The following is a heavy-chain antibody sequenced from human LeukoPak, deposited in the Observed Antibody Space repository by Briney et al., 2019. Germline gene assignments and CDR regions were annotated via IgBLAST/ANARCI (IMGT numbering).Heavy chain of an antibody. J-gene: IGHJ4*02. D-gene: IGHD6-13*01. V-gene: IGHV1-46*01. Sequence: GASVKVSCKASGYTFTSYYMHWVRQAPGQGLEWMGIINPSGGSTSYAQKFQGRVTMTRDTSISTAYMELSRLRSDDTAVYYCARDFSIAAAGTSDYWGQGTLVTVSS. CDR3: ARDFSIAAAGTSDY. CDR1: GYTFTSYY. CDR2: INPSGGST.